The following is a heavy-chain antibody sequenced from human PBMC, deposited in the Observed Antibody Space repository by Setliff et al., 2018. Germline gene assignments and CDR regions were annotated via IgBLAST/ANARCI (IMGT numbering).Heavy chain of an antibody. D-gene: IGHD1-1*01. V-gene: IGHV1-69*13. Sequence: SVKVSCKASGGTFRDFAISWVRQAPGQGLEWMGGIMPVFGTPDYAQRFEGRVTISADETTTTAYLELSSLRSEDTGVYYCGSRQFPGGGNYYYFMDVWGKGTTVTVSS. CDR3: GSRQFPGGGNYYYFMDV. CDR1: GGTFRDFA. CDR2: IMPVFGTP. J-gene: IGHJ6*03.